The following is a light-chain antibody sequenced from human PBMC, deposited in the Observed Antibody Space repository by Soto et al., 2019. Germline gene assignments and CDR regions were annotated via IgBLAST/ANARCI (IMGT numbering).Light chain of an antibody. J-gene: IGLJ1*01. Sequence: QSVVTQPPSASGSPGQSVAISCTGTSIDFGGYDYVSWYQQHPGKAPKLMIYDVSKRPSGVPDRFSGSKSGNTASLTVSGLQAEDEADYYCSSYAGTYIVFGTGTKVTVL. CDR3: SSYAGTYIV. CDR2: DVS. V-gene: IGLV2-8*01. CDR1: SIDFGGYDY.